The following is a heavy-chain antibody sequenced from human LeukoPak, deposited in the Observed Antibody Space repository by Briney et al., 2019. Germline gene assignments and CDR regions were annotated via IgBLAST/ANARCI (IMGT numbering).Heavy chain of an antibody. CDR2: IYSDEKT. Sequence: PGVSLTLSCAASGFCISHFAMTWVRQAPGKGLEWVSSIYSDEKTHYSESARGRFAISRDNFQHMVFLEMNTLRAEDTAVYYCARDLHYYVVMDVWGQGTTVSVFS. V-gene: IGHV3-23*03. J-gene: IGHJ6*02. D-gene: IGHD3-10*02. CDR1: GFCISHFA. CDR3: ARDLHYYVVMDV.